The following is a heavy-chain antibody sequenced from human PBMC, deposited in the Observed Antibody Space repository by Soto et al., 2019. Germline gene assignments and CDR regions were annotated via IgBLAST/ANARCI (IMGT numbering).Heavy chain of an antibody. Sequence: GESLKISCKGSGYSFTSYWIGWVRQMPGKGLEWMGIIHPGDSDTRYSPSFQGQVTISADKSISTAYLLWSSLKASDTAMYYCARLSGCSSTSCYTHMDVWGQGTTVTVSS. CDR2: IHPGDSDT. CDR1: GYSFTSYW. J-gene: IGHJ6*02. CDR3: ARLSGCSSTSCYTHMDV. D-gene: IGHD2-2*02. V-gene: IGHV5-51*01.